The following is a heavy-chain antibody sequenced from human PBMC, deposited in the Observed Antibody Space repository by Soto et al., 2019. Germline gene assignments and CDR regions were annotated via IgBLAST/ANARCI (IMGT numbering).Heavy chain of an antibody. Sequence: QVQLVQSGAEVKKPGSSVKVSCKASGGSFNSYPISWVRQVPGQGLEWMGGIIPLSGAANYAQNFQGRVTINADKSTSSVYMELSSLRSEDTAVYYCARPDSSGNYYLLWGQGTLVTVSS. D-gene: IGHD3-22*01. CDR1: GGSFNSYP. V-gene: IGHV1-69*06. CDR2: IIPLSGAA. CDR3: ARPDSSGNYYLL. J-gene: IGHJ4*02.